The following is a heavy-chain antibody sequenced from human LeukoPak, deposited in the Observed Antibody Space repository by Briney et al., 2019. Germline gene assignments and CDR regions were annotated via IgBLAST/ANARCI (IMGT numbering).Heavy chain of an antibody. Sequence: PGGSLRLSCAASGFTFSSYAMAWVRQAPGKGLAWVSGMNGNGDKVYYADSVKGRFTISRDNSKNTLYLQMNSLRGEDTAVYYCAKRDYYDSDHYYPLFDYWGQGTLVTVSS. CDR2: MNGNGDKV. D-gene: IGHD3-22*01. CDR3: AKRDYYDSDHYYPLFDY. CDR1: GFTFSSYA. J-gene: IGHJ4*02. V-gene: IGHV3-23*01.